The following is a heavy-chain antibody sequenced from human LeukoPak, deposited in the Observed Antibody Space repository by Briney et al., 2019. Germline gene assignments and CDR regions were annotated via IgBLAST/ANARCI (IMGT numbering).Heavy chain of an antibody. V-gene: IGHV4-34*01. CDR1: GGSFSGYY. CDR2: INHSGST. CDR3: ARVYCSSTSCYGDY. Sequence: SETLSLTCAVYGGSFSGYYWSWICQPPGKGLEWIGEINHSGSTNYNPSLKSRVTISVDTSKNQFSLKLSSVTAADTAVYYCARVYCSSTSCYGDYWGQGTLVTVSS. D-gene: IGHD2-2*01. J-gene: IGHJ4*02.